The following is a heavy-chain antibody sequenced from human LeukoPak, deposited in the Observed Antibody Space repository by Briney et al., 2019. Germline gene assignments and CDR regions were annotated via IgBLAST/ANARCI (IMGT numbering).Heavy chain of an antibody. CDR1: GFTFSSYW. CDR3: ARVKTGYSNHYYYYGMDV. D-gene: IGHD4-11*01. V-gene: IGHV3-74*03. Sequence: GGSLRLSCAASGFTFSSYWMHWVRQAPGKGLVWVSRINNDGRTTTYADSVKGRFTISRDNAKNTLYLQMNIPRTEDTAVYYCARVKTGYSNHYYYYGMDVWGQGTTVTVSS. CDR2: INNDGRTT. J-gene: IGHJ6*02.